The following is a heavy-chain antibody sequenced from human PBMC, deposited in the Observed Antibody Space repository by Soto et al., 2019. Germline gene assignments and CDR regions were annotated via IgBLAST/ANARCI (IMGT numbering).Heavy chain of an antibody. V-gene: IGHV2-5*02. CDR1: GFSLSTSGVG. CDR2: IYWDDDK. D-gene: IGHD3-9*01. CDR3: ARRRHYDILTGPSFDY. J-gene: IGHJ4*02. Sequence: SGPTLVNPTQTLTLTCTFSGFSLSTSGVGVGWIRQPPGKALEWLALIYWDDDKRYSPSLKSRLTITKDTSKNQVVLTMTNMDPVDTATYYCARRRHYDILTGPSFDYWGQGTQVTVSS.